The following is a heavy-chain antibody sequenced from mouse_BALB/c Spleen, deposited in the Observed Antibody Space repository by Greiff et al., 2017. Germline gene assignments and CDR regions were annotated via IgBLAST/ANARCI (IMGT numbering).Heavy chain of an antibody. CDR1: GFTFSSFG. V-gene: IGHV5-17*02. Sequence: EVMLVESGGGLVQPGGSRKLSCAASGFTFSSFGMHWVRQAPEKGLEWVAYISSGSSTIYYADTVKGRFTISRDNPKNTLFLQMTSLRSEDTAMYYCSRNYDNAMDYWGQGTSVTVSS. J-gene: IGHJ4*01. CDR2: ISSGSSTI. D-gene: IGHD2-4*01. CDR3: SRNYDNAMDY.